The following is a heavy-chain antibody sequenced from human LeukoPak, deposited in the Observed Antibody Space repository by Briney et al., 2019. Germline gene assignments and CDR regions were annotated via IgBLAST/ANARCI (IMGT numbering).Heavy chain of an antibody. Sequence: GGSLRLSCAASGFTFSNFGMHWVRQAPGKGLEWVAVISYDGGNKYYADSVKGRFTISRDISKDTLFLQMNSLRAEDTAVYYCAKDSVGTLDYWGQGTLVTVSS. CDR3: AKDSVGTLDY. D-gene: IGHD4-23*01. CDR1: GFTFSNFG. J-gene: IGHJ4*02. V-gene: IGHV3-30*18. CDR2: ISYDGGNK.